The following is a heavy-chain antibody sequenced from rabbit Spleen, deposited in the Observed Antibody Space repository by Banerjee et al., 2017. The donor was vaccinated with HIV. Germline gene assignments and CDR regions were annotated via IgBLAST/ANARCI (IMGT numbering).Heavy chain of an antibody. V-gene: IGHV1S40*01. CDR2: IDPVFGTT. Sequence: QSLEESGGDLVKPGASLTLTCTASGFSFSSSDWIYWVRQAPGKGLEWIGYIDPVFGTTYYASWATGRFTISKTSSTTVTLQMTSLTAADTATYFCARDVGTYDYIDVYFDLWGPGTLVTVS. J-gene: IGHJ4*01. CDR1: GFSFSSSDW. CDR3: ARDVGTYDYIDVYFDL. D-gene: IGHD1-1*01.